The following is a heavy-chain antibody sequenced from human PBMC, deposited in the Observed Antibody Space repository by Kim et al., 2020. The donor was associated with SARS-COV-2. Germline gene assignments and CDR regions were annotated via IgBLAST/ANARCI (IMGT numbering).Heavy chain of an antibody. CDR3: ARGRAGVAPSPILGSGPHYDYFSMDV. Sequence: SETLSLTCAVYGGSFSGYHWSWIRQPPGKGLEWIGEIDHGGSINYNPSLKSRVTISIDTSKNQFSLKLTSVTAADTGFYCCARGRAGVAPSPILGSGPHYDYFSMDVWGHGTTVTVSS. D-gene: IGHD2-2*02. V-gene: IGHV4-34*01. CDR2: IDHGGSI. J-gene: IGHJ6*02. CDR1: GGSFSGYH.